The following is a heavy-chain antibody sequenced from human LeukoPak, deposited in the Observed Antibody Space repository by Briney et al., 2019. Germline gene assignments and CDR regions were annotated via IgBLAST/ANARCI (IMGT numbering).Heavy chain of an antibody. CDR2: IYYSGST. D-gene: IGHD3-10*01. CDR3: ARGSGTTYRPSDY. Sequence: SETLSLTCTVSGGSIISYYWSWIRQPPGKGLEYIGYIYYSGSTNYNPSLKSRVTISVDTSKNQFSLNLRSVTAADTAVYYCARGSGTTYRPSDYWGQGILVTVPS. CDR1: GGSIISYY. V-gene: IGHV4-59*13. J-gene: IGHJ4*02.